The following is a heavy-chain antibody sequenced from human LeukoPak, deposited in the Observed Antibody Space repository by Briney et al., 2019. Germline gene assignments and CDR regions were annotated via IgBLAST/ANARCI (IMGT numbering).Heavy chain of an antibody. CDR2: ISYSGST. CDR1: GGSISSYY. CDR3: AGERGYRYGVGY. J-gene: IGHJ4*02. D-gene: IGHD5-18*01. V-gene: IGHV4-59*01. Sequence: PSETLSLTCTVSGGSISSYYWSWIRQPPGKGLEWIGYISYSGSTNYNPSGSTNYSPSLKSRVTISLDTSKNQFSLKLSSVTAADTAVYYCAGERGYRYGVGYWGQGSLVTVSS.